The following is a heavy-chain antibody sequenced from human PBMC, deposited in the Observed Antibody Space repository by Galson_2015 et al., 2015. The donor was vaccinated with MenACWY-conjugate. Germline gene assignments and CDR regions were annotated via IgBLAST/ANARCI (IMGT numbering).Heavy chain of an antibody. CDR3: ARRWGLLGPHFDY. D-gene: IGHD7-27*01. CDR1: GFSLSTSGMC. CDR2: IDWDGDE. J-gene: IGHJ4*02. Sequence: PALVKPTQTLTVTCTSSGFSLSTSGMCVSWIRQPPGKALEWLALIDWDGDEYYNTSLKTRLSISKDTSKNQVVFTVTNMDPADTATYYCARRWGLLGPHFDYWGQGILVTVSS. V-gene: IGHV2-70*12.